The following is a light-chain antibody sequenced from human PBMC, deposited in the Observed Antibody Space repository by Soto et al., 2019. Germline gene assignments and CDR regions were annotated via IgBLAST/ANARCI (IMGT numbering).Light chain of an antibody. V-gene: IGKV3-20*01. CDR3: QFFGSSRYT. CDR1: QSISSSY. CDR2: GAS. Sequence: EIVLMQSPGTLSLSPGERATLACRASQSISSSYLAWYQQKPGQAPRLLIYGASSRATGIPDRFSGSGSGTDFTLTISRLEPEDFAVYYCQFFGSSRYTFGQGTKLEIK. J-gene: IGKJ2*01.